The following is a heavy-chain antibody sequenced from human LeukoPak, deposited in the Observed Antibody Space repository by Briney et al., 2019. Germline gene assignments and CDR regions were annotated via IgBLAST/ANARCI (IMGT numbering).Heavy chain of an antibody. CDR2: ISGSGDST. CDR3: AKGYMVRGVIISY. CDR1: GFTFSNYA. V-gene: IGHV3-23*01. Sequence: PGGSLRLSCAASGFTFSNYAMGWVRQAPGKGLEWVSAISGSGDSTYYADSVKGRFTISRDNSKNTLYLQMNSLRAEDTAVYYCAKGYMVRGVIISYWGQGTLVTVSS. D-gene: IGHD3-10*01. J-gene: IGHJ4*02.